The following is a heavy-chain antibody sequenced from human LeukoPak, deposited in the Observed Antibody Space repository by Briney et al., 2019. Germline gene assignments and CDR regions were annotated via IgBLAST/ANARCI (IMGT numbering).Heavy chain of an antibody. CDR3: ARTYSSSWRPGAFDI. V-gene: IGHV3-53*01. Sequence: PGGSXXLXCAASGFTFSDYYMSWXXXAPXXXXXXVSVIYSGGSTYYADSVKGRFTISRDNSKNTLYLQMNSLRAEDTAEYYCARTYSSSWRPGAFDIWGQGTMVTVSS. D-gene: IGHD6-13*01. J-gene: IGHJ3*02. CDR2: IYSGGST. CDR1: GFTFSDYY.